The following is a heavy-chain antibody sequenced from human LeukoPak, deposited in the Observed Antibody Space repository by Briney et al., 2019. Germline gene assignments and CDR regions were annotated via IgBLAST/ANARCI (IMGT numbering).Heavy chain of an antibody. D-gene: IGHD3-9*01. CDR3: AKEGRYFDWSLAFDI. J-gene: IGHJ3*02. Sequence: PGGSLRLSCAASGFTFSSYGMHWVRQAPGKGREWVAVISYDGSNKYYADSVKGRFTISRDNSKNTLYLQMNSLRAEDTAVYYCAKEGRYFDWSLAFDIWGQGTMVTVSS. V-gene: IGHV3-30*18. CDR2: ISYDGSNK. CDR1: GFTFSSYG.